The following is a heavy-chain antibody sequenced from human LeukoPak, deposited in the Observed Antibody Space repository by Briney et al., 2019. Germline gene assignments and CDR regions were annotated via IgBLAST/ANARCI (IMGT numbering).Heavy chain of an antibody. D-gene: IGHD6-19*01. V-gene: IGHV4-59*12. J-gene: IGHJ4*02. CDR3: AREKPNSSYFDH. Sequence: SETLSLTCTVSGDSISGYSWSWIRQFPGKGLEWIAFIFHTGNTNYNPSLRSRVTASLDTSRNQFSLRLSSVTAADTAVYYCAREKPNSSYFDHWGQGTLVTVSS. CDR2: IFHTGNT. CDR1: GDSISGYS.